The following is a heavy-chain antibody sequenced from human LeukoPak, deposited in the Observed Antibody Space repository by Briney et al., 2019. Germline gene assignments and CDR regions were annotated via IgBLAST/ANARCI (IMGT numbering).Heavy chain of an antibody. CDR3: AGPPIPYYYDSSGYYRHTEYFQH. CDR1: GYTFTSNA. J-gene: IGHJ1*01. V-gene: IGHV1-3*04. Sequence: ASVKVSCKASGYTFTSNAMHWVRQAPGQRPEWMGWINTGNGNTKYSQKYQGRVTITADESTSTAYMELSSLRSEDTAVYYCAGPPIPYYYDSSGYYRHTEYFQHWGQGTLVTVSP. CDR2: INTGNGNT. D-gene: IGHD3-22*01.